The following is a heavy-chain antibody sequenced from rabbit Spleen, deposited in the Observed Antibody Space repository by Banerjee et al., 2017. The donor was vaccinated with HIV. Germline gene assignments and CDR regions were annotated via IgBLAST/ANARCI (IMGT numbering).Heavy chain of an antibody. D-gene: IGHD1-1*01. CDR2: ISTGDGRP. CDR1: GFDFSSNYW. Sequence: QSLEESGGDLVKPGASLTLTCTASGFDFSSNYWMCWVRQAPGKGLEWIGCISTGDGRPYYASWVNGRFTISKASSTTVTLQMASLTVADTATYFCTRDDGSGHYIDGYFNLWGPGTLVTVS. J-gene: IGHJ4*01. CDR3: TRDDGSGHYIDGYFNL. V-gene: IGHV1S40*01.